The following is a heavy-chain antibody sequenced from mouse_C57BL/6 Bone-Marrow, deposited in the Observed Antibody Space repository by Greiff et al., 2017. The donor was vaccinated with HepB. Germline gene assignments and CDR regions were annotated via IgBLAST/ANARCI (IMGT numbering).Heavy chain of an antibody. CDR2: ISDGGSYT. Sequence: EVMLVESGGGLVKPGGSLKLSCAASGFTFSSYAMSWVRQTPEKRLEWVATISDGGSYTYYPDNVKGRFTISRENAKNNLYLQMSHLKSEETAMYDCARVESNYPWFAYWGQGTLVTVSA. J-gene: IGHJ3*01. D-gene: IGHD2-5*01. CDR3: ARVESNYPWFAY. V-gene: IGHV5-4*03. CDR1: GFTFSSYA.